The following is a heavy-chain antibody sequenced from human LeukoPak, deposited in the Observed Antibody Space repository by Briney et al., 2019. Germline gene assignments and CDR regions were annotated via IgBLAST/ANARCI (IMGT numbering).Heavy chain of an antibody. CDR2: ISGSGDRT. CDR1: GFTFSNYA. Sequence: PGGSLRLSCVGAGFTFSNYAMTWVRQAPRKGLGWVSGISGSGDRTYYADSVKGRFTISRDNSKNTLYLQMNSLTDDDSAVYYCAKDRIPVAGRQDIWDYWGQGTLVTVSS. D-gene: IGHD6-19*01. J-gene: IGHJ4*02. V-gene: IGHV3-23*01. CDR3: AKDRIPVAGRQDIWDY.